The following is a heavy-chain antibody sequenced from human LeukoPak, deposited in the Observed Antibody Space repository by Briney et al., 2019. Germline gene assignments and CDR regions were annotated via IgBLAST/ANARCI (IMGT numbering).Heavy chain of an antibody. V-gene: IGHV4-59*01. D-gene: IGHD6-13*01. Sequence: SETLSLTCTVSGGSISSYYWSWIRQPPGKGVEWIGYIYYSGSTNYNPSLKSRVTISVDTSKNQFSLKLSSVTAADTAVYYCARVDSSNWYEYRGYFDYWGQGTLVTVSS. CDR1: GGSISSYY. J-gene: IGHJ4*02. CDR2: IYYSGST. CDR3: ARVDSSNWYEYRGYFDY.